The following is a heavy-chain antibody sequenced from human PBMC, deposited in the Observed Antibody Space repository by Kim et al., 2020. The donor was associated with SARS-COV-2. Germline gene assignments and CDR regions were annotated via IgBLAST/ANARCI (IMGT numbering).Heavy chain of an antibody. CDR1: GFTFSSYA. V-gene: IGHV3-23*01. CDR2: ISGSGGST. J-gene: IGHJ6*02. D-gene: IGHD1-1*01. Sequence: GGSLRLSCAASGFTFSSYAMSWVRQAPGKGLEWVSAISGSGGSTYYADSVKGRFTISRDNSKNTLYLQMNSLRAEDTAVYYCARNSDYYYGMDVWGQGTTVTVSS. CDR3: ARNSDYYYGMDV.